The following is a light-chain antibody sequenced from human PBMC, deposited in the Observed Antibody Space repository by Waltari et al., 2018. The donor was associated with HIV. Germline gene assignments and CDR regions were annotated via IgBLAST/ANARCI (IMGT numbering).Light chain of an antibody. CDR3: QQYGSSRYT. Sequence: EIVLSQSPRTLSLSQEERATLPCRASQSVSSSYLAWYQQKPGQAPRLLIYGASSRATGIPDRFSGSGSGTDFTLTISRLEPEDFAVYYCQQYGSSRYTFGQGTKLEIK. V-gene: IGKV3-20*01. J-gene: IGKJ2*01. CDR2: GAS. CDR1: QSVSSSY.